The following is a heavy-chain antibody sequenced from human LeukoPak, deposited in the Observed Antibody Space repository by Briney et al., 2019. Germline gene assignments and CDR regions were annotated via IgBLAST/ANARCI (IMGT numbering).Heavy chain of an antibody. Sequence: SETLSLTCTVSGGSITPYFWSWIRQPPGKGLEWIGYIYYSGSTNYNPSHKSRVTISVDTSKNQFSLRLNSVTAADTAVYYCARAGGGGGGYWGQGILVTVSS. D-gene: IGHD2-15*01. V-gene: IGHV4-59*01. J-gene: IGHJ4*02. CDR1: GGSITPYF. CDR3: ARAGGGGGGY. CDR2: IYYSGST.